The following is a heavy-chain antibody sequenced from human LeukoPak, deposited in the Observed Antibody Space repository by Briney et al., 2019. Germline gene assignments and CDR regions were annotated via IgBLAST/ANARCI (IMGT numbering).Heavy chain of an antibody. CDR2: IYYSGST. CDR3: ARSSNFGELTFDY. D-gene: IGHD3-10*01. CDR1: GGSISSGGYS. V-gene: IGHV4-31*11. Sequence: SETLSLTCAVSGGSISSGGYSWSWIRQPPGKGLEWIGYIYYSGSTYYNPSLKSRVTISVDTSKNQFSLKLSSVTAADTAVYYCARSSNFGELTFDYWGQGTLVTVSS. J-gene: IGHJ4*02.